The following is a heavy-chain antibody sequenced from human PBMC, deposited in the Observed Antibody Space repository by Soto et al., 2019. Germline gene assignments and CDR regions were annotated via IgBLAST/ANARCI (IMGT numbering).Heavy chain of an antibody. V-gene: IGHV3-30*03. Sequence: PGGSLRLSCAASGFTFSSYSMNWVRQAPGEGLEWVAHISYDGSNEHYTDSVKGRFTISRDNSKNMVFLHMNSLRPEDTAVYYCARDSLGVPTDFDYWGQGTLVTVSS. CDR1: GFTFSSYS. CDR3: ARDSLGVPTDFDY. CDR2: ISYDGSNE. D-gene: IGHD2-2*01. J-gene: IGHJ4*02.